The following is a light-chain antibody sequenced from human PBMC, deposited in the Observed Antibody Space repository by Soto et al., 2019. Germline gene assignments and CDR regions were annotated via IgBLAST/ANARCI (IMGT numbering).Light chain of an antibody. CDR3: CAYAGSRV. V-gene: IGLV2-23*01. Sequence: QSALTQPASVSGSPGQSITISCTGTSSDVGSYNLVSWYQQHPGKAPKLMIYEGSKRPSGVSNRCSGSKSGNTASLTISGVQAEDEADYYCCAYAGSRVFGGGTKLTVL. CDR1: SSDVGSYNL. CDR2: EGS. J-gene: IGLJ3*02.